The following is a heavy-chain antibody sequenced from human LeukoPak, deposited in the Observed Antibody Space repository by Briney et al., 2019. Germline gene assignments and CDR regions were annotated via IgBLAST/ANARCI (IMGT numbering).Heavy chain of an antibody. CDR2: INWNGGST. Sequence: GGSLRLSCAASGFTFDDYGMSWVRQAPGKGLEWVSGINWNGGSTGYADSVKGRFTISRDNAKNSLYLQMNSLRAEDTALYYCARESYDFWSGFKGYMDVWGKGTTVTVSS. V-gene: IGHV3-20*04. J-gene: IGHJ6*03. D-gene: IGHD3-3*01. CDR3: ARESYDFWSGFKGYMDV. CDR1: GFTFDDYG.